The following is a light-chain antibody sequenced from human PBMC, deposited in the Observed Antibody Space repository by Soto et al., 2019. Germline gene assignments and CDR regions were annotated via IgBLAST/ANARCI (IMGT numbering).Light chain of an antibody. V-gene: IGKV1-39*01. CDR2: AAS. CDR3: QQSSNTPCS. J-gene: IGKJ2*04. Sequence: DIQMTQSPSSLSAFVGDRVTITCRASQSITRYLNWFQKKPGKAPKLLISAASSLQSGVPSRFSGSGSGTDFTLTISNLHPEDSATYYCQQSSNTPCSFGQGTKLEIK. CDR1: QSITRY.